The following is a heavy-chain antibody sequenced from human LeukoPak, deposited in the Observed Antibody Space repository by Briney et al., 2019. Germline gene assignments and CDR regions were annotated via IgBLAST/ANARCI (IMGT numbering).Heavy chain of an antibody. CDR2: ISGTGGST. CDR1: GFTFSTYA. CDR3: ARGVLGGSCLDY. D-gene: IGHD2-15*01. V-gene: IGHV3-23*01. J-gene: IGHJ4*02. Sequence: GGSLRLSCAASGFTFSTYAMTWVRQAPGKGLEWVSLISGTGGSTYYADSVKGRFTISRDNSKNTLYLQMNSLRAEDTAVYYCARGVLGGSCLDYWGQGTLVTVSS.